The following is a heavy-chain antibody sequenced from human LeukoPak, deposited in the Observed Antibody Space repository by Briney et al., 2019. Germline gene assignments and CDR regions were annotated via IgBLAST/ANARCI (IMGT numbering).Heavy chain of an antibody. CDR2: IRYDGSNK. D-gene: IGHD3-10*01. CDR1: GFTFSTYW. J-gene: IGHJ4*02. V-gene: IGHV3-30*02. CDR3: AKDFGFFGELFSSYFDY. Sequence: GGSLRLSCAASGFTFSTYWMHWVRQAPGKGLEWVAFIRYDGSNKYYADSVKGRFTISRDNSKNTLYLQMNSLRAEDTAVYYCAKDFGFFGELFSSYFDYWGQGTLVTVSS.